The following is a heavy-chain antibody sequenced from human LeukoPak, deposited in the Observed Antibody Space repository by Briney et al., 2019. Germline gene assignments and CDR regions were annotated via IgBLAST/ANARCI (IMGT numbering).Heavy chain of an antibody. CDR2: MNPNSGNT. CDR1: GYTFTSYD. Sequence: ASVKVTCKASGYTFTSYDINWVRQATGQGPEWMGWMNPNSGNTGYAQKFQGRVTMTRNTSISTAYMELSSLRSEDTAVYYCARANTDMGACYWGQGTLVTVSS. V-gene: IGHV1-8*01. J-gene: IGHJ4*02. D-gene: IGHD5-18*01. CDR3: ARANTDMGACY.